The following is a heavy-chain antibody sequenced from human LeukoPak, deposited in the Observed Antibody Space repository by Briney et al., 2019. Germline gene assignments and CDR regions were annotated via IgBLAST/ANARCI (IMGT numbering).Heavy chain of an antibody. Sequence: GASVKVSCKASGYTFTGYYMHWVRQAPGQGLEWMGWISAYNGNTNYAQKLQGRVTMTTDTSTSTAYMELRSLRSDDTAVYYCATIPLNWNYAPYYYYYYMDXXGKGTTVTVSS. V-gene: IGHV1-18*04. CDR2: ISAYNGNT. D-gene: IGHD1-7*01. CDR1: GYTFTGYY. CDR3: ATIPLNWNYAPYYYYYYMDX. J-gene: IGHJ6*03.